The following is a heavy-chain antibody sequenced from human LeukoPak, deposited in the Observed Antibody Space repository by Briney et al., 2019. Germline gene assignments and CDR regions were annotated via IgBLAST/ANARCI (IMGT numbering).Heavy chain of an antibody. J-gene: IGHJ6*03. CDR1: GFTFRNYG. V-gene: IGHV3-23*01. CDR3: ARDRSCTGGSCYMDV. D-gene: IGHD2-15*01. CDR2: VGGSGGST. Sequence: GGSLRLSCAASGFTFRNYGMSWVRQAPGKGLEWVSGVGGSGGSTYYADSVKGRFTISRDNSKNTLYLQMSSLRVEDTAVYYCARDRSCTGGSCYMDVWGRGTTVTVSS.